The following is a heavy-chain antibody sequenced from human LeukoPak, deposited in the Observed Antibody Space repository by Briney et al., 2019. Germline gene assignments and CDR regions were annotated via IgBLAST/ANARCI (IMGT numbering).Heavy chain of an antibody. CDR2: IANDGRDK. Sequence: GRSLRLSCAASGFTFSDYGMHWVRPAPGKGLEWVAVIANDGRDKKYADSVRGRFTISRDNSKNTVYLQMNSLRAEDTAVFYCVKDMKIKAAGYYFDYWGQGTLVTVSS. V-gene: IGHV3-30*18. CDR3: VKDMKIKAAGYYFDY. D-gene: IGHD6-13*01. J-gene: IGHJ4*02. CDR1: GFTFSDYG.